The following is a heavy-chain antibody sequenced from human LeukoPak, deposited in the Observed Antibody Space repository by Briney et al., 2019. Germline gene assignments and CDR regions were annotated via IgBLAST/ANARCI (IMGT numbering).Heavy chain of an antibody. J-gene: IGHJ4*02. D-gene: IGHD1-1*01. CDR3: ARDDTTGGNFDY. CDR1: GYTFTGYY. CDR2: INPNSGGT. V-gene: IGHV1-2*02. Sequence: ASVKVSCKASGYTFTGYYMHWVRQAPGQGLEWMGWINPNSGGTNYAQKFQGRVTMTRDTSISTAYMELSGLRSDDTAVYYCARDDTTGGNFDYWGQGTLVTVSS.